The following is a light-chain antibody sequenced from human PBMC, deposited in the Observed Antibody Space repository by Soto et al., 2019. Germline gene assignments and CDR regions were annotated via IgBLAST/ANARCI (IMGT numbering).Light chain of an antibody. CDR2: AAS. J-gene: IGKJ2*01. V-gene: IGKV3-20*01. CDR1: QSVSSSY. CDR3: QLYGSSPPRYT. Sequence: ESVLTQSPGTLSLCPGERAALSCRASQSVSSSYLAWYQQKSGQAPRLLIYAASTRATGIPDRFSGSGSGTDFTLTISRLEPEDFAVYFCQLYGSSPPRYTFGQGTKLEIK.